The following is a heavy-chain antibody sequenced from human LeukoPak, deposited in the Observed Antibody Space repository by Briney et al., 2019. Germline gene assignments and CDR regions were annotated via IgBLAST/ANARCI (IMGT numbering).Heavy chain of an antibody. Sequence: NPSETLSLTCTVSGGSISISTYFWGWIRQPPGKGLEWIGSIYYSGNTYYNPSLKSRVTLSVDTSKNQFSLKLSSVTAADTAVYYCARVYYDSSGPLDYWGQGTLVTVSS. V-gene: IGHV4-39*01. J-gene: IGHJ4*02. CDR3: ARVYYDSSGPLDY. D-gene: IGHD3-22*01. CDR2: IYYSGNT. CDR1: GGSISISTYF.